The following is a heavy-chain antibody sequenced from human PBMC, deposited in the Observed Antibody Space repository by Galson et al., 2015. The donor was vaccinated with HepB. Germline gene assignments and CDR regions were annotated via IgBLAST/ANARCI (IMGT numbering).Heavy chain of an antibody. J-gene: IGHJ4*02. D-gene: IGHD3-10*01. CDR3: ARVETHERGEPSYYYGSGSQARGPFDY. CDR1: GGSITSTNW. Sequence: ETLSLTCAVSGGSITSTNWWSWVRQPPGKGLEWIGEIYHSGSTNYNPSLKSRVTISVDKSKNQFSLRLSSVTAADTAVYYRARVETHERGEPSYYYGSGSQARGPFDYWGQGTLVTVSS. V-gene: IGHV4-4*02. CDR2: IYHSGST.